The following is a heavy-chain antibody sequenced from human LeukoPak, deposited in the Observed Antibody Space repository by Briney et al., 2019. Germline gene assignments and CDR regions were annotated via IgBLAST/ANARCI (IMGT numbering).Heavy chain of an antibody. CDR3: AKQISSGYYYGYFDY. D-gene: IGHD3-22*01. V-gene: IGHV3-23*01. J-gene: IGHJ4*02. Sequence: GGSLRLSCAASGFTFSSYAMSWVRQAPGKGLEWVSDISGSGGSTYYADSVKGRFTISRDNSKNTLYLQMNSLRAEDTAVYYCAKQISSGYYYGYFDYWGQGTLVTVSS. CDR2: ISGSGGST. CDR1: GFTFSSYA.